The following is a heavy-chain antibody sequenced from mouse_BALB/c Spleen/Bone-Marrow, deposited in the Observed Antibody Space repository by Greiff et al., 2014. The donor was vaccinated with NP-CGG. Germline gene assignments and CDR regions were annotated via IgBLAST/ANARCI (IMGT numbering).Heavy chain of an antibody. CDR2: IAPGSGNI. CDR3: ARSYYVSSPYAMDY. CDR1: GYTFTSYW. D-gene: IGHD1-1*01. Sequence: DLVKPGASVKLSCKASGYTFTSYWINWVKQRPGQGLEWIGRIAPGSGNIYYNEMFKVKATLTVDASSSTAYIQLSSLSSEDSGVYFCARSYYVSSPYAMDYWGQGTSVTVSS. J-gene: IGHJ4*01. V-gene: IGHV1S41*01.